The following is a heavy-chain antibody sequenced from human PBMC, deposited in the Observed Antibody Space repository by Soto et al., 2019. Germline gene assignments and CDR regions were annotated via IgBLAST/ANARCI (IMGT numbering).Heavy chain of an antibody. Sequence: QVQLVESGGGVVQPGRSLRLSCAASGFTFSSYGMHWVRQAPGKGLEWVAVISYDGSNKYYADSVKGRFTISRDNSKNTLYLQMNSLRAEDTAVYYCAKDTLVFVVVVAASPFDYWGQGTLVTVSS. CDR2: ISYDGSNK. CDR3: AKDTLVFVVVVAASPFDY. J-gene: IGHJ4*02. D-gene: IGHD2-15*01. V-gene: IGHV3-30*18. CDR1: GFTFSSYG.